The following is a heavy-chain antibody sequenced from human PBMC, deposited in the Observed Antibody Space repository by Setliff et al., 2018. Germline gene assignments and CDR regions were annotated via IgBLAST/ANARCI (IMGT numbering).Heavy chain of an antibody. CDR1: GFTVSSNY. CDR2: IYTDGTT. J-gene: IGHJ4*02. V-gene: IGHV3-66*01. CDR3: VRGLPFDY. Sequence: GSLRLSCAASGFTVSSNYMSWVRQAPGKGPEYVSIIYTDGTTYYTDSVKGRFTISRDNSKNTLYLQLNSLRAEDTAVYYCVRGLPFDYWGQGTRVTVSS.